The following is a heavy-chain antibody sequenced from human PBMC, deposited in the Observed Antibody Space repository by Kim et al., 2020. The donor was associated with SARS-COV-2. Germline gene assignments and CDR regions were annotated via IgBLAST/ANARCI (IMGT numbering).Heavy chain of an antibody. D-gene: IGHD6-19*01. V-gene: IGHV4-4*02. Sequence: SETLSLTCAVSGGSISSSNWWSWVRQPPGKGLEWIGEIYHSGSTNYNPSLKSRVTISVDKSKNQFSLKLSSVTAADTAVYYCARGDSSGWYSPRLFDYWGQGTLVTVSS. CDR2: IYHSGST. J-gene: IGHJ4*02. CDR1: GGSISSSNW. CDR3: ARGDSSGWYSPRLFDY.